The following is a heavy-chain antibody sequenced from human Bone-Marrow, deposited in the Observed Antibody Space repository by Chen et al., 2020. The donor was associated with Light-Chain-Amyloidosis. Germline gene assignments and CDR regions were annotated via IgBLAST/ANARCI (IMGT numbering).Heavy chain of an antibody. CDR1: GYSISSGYY. CDR2: IYHSGST. CDR3: TRAWRSTSDGRHDAFDI. J-gene: IGHJ3*02. V-gene: IGHV4-38-2*02. Sequence: QVQLQASGPGLVKPSETLSLTCTVSGYSISSGYYWGWIRQPPGKGLEWIGSIYHSGSTYYNPSLKSRVTMSVDTSKNQFSLKLSSVTAADTAMYFCTRAWRSTSDGRHDAFDIWGQGTMVTVSS. D-gene: IGHD2-2*01.